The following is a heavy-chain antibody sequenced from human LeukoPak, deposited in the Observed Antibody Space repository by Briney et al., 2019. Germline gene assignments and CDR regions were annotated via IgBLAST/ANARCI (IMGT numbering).Heavy chain of an antibody. CDR1: GYTFSGHY. Sequence: ASVKVSCKASGYTFSGHYMHWVRQAPGQGLEWMGWINPDSGGTNSAQKFQGRVTMTRDTSISTAYMELTRLTSDDTAVYYCARDGNFDYWGQGTLVAVPS. CDR2: INPDSGGT. V-gene: IGHV1-2*02. CDR3: ARDGNFDY. J-gene: IGHJ4*02.